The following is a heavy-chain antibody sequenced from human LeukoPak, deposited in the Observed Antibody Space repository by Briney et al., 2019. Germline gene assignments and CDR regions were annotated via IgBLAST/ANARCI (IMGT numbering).Heavy chain of an antibody. CDR3: ARDRSLVAHHDAFDI. Sequence: GGSLRLSCAASGFTFSSYAMHWVRQAPGKGLGWVSYIGSSSSTIYYADSVKGRFTISRDNAKNSLYLQMNSLRAEDTAVYYCARDRSLVAHHDAFDIWGQGTMVTVSS. V-gene: IGHV3-48*01. CDR2: IGSSSSTI. CDR1: GFTFSSYA. D-gene: IGHD2-2*01. J-gene: IGHJ3*02.